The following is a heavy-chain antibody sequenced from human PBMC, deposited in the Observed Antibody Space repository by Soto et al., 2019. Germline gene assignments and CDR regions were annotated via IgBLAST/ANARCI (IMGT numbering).Heavy chain of an antibody. J-gene: IGHJ6*03. CDR1: GFTFSDYY. Sequence: QVQLVESGGGLVKPGGSLRLSCAASGFTFSDYYMSWIRQAPGKGLEWGSYISSSGSTIYYADSVKGRFTISRDNAKNSLYVQMNSLRAEDTAVYYCAREGGCSSTSCPSGQYYMDVWGKGTTVTVSS. D-gene: IGHD2-2*01. CDR2: ISSSGSTI. V-gene: IGHV3-11*01. CDR3: AREGGCSSTSCPSGQYYMDV.